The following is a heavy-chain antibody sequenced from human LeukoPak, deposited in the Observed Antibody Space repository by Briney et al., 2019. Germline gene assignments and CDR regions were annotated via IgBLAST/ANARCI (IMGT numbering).Heavy chain of an antibody. Sequence: GGSLRLSCAASGFTFSSYWMSWVRQAPGKGLEWVANIKQDGSEKYYVDSVKGRFTISRDNAKNSLYLQMNSLRAEDTAVYYCARVVHSSSWDAFDIWGQGTMVTVSS. CDR2: IKQDGSEK. J-gene: IGHJ3*02. D-gene: IGHD6-13*01. V-gene: IGHV3-7*03. CDR3: ARVVHSSSWDAFDI. CDR1: GFTFSSYW.